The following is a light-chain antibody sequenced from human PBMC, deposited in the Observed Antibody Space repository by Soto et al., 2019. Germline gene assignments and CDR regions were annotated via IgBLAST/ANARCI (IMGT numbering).Light chain of an antibody. J-gene: IGLJ2*01. CDR3: SSYRRTTFPHVV. CDR2: EVT. V-gene: IGLV2-14*01. CDR1: SSDIGADDF. Sequence: QSVLTQPASVSGSPGQSITISCTGTSSDIGADDFVSWYHHHPDNTPKLIIFEVTYRPSGISHRFSASKSGNTASLTISGLEPEDEAIYYCSSYRRTTFPHVVFGGGTKLTVL.